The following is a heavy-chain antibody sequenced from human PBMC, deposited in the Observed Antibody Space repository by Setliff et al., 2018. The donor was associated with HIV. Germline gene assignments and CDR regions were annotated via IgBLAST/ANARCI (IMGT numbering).Heavy chain of an antibody. V-gene: IGHV1-2*02. CDR3: ARDVRDGFEEWFSTLDDGMDV. CDR2: INPHTGVT. D-gene: IGHD3-3*01. Sequence: ASVKVSCKASGYTFTSYYMHWVRQAPGQGLEWMGNINPHTGVTRYAEKFQGRVTMTRDTSISTIYMELSRLRSDDTAVYYCARDVRDGFEEWFSTLDDGMDVWGQGTKVTVSS. J-gene: IGHJ6*02. CDR1: GYTFTSYY.